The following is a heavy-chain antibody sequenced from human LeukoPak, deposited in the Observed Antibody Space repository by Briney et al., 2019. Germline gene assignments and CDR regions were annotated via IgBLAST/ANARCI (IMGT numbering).Heavy chain of an antibody. CDR3: ARAGAYCGGDCFKPFDY. V-gene: IGHV4-59*01. J-gene: IGHJ4*02. Sequence: PSETLSLTCTVSGGSISSYYWSWVRQPPGKGLEWMGYIYYSGSTNYNPSLKSRVTISVDTSKNQFSLKLSYVTAADTAVYYCARAGAYCGGDCFKPFDYWGQGTLVTVSS. CDR2: IYYSGST. CDR1: GGSISSYY. D-gene: IGHD2-21*02.